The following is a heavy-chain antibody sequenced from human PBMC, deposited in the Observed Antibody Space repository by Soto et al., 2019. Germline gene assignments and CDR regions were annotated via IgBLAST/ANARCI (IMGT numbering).Heavy chain of an antibody. Sequence: EVQLVESGGGLVQPAGSLRLSCAASGFTFSRYWMHWVRQAPGKGLVWVSRIDSGGSYASYAGSVEGRVTISRDTARGTLYQQMNSLRAEDTAVYYCGRDAGYGSGSIDYWGQGTPVTVSS. CDR2: IDSGGSYA. J-gene: IGHJ4*02. D-gene: IGHD3-10*01. CDR1: GFTFSRYW. V-gene: IGHV3-74*01. CDR3: GRDAGYGSGSIDY.